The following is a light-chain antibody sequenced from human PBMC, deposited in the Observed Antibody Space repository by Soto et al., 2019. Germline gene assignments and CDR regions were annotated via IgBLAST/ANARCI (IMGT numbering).Light chain of an antibody. CDR3: AAWDDTLRGLV. CDR2: RAD. Sequence: QSVLTQPPSASGTPGQTVTISCSGRNSNIGSNYVYWYQQLPGTAPRLLMSRADQRPSGVPDRFSGSKSGTSASLAISGLRSEEEADYYWAAWDDTLRGLVFGGGTKRTVL. V-gene: IGLV1-47*01. J-gene: IGLJ2*01. CDR1: NSNIGSNY.